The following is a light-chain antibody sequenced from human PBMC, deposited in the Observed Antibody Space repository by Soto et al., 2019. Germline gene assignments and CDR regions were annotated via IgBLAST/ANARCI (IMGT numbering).Light chain of an antibody. Sequence: QSVLTQPPSASGAPGQRVTISCSGSTSTIGGNTLNWYQHLPGAAPKLLIYGDTQRPSGVPDRFSGSKSGTSASLTIIGLQSEDEAEYYCAAWDDSLRVRVFGGGTKLTVL. V-gene: IGLV1-44*01. J-gene: IGLJ3*02. CDR3: AAWDDSLRVRV. CDR1: TSTIGGNT. CDR2: GDT.